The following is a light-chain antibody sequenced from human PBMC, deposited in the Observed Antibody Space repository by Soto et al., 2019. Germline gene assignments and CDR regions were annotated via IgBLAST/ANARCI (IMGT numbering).Light chain of an antibody. CDR1: SGHSSYA. V-gene: IGLV4-69*01. Sequence: QSVLTQSPSASASLGASVKLTCTLSSGHSSYAIAWHQQQPEKGPRYLMKLNSDGSHSKGDGIPDRFSGSSSGAERYLTISSLQSEDEADYYWQTWVGTGNVVFGGGTKLTVL. CDR3: QTWVGTGNVV. J-gene: IGLJ2*01. CDR2: LNSDGSH.